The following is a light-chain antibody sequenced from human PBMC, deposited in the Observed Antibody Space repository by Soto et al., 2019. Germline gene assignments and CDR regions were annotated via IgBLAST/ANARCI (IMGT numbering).Light chain of an antibody. J-gene: IGLJ1*01. CDR3: GTWDSSLSAGGV. Sequence: QSVLTQPPSVSAAPGQKVTISCSGSSSNIGNNYVSWYQQLPGTAPKLLIYENNKRPSGIPERFSGSKSGTSATLGITGLQTGDEADYYCGTWDSSLSAGGVFGTGTKVTVL. CDR1: SSNIGNNY. V-gene: IGLV1-51*02. CDR2: ENN.